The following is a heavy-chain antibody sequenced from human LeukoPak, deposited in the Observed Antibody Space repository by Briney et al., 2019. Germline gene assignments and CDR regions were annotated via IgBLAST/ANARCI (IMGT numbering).Heavy chain of an antibody. V-gene: IGHV3-43D*03. D-gene: IGHD3-3*01. Sequence: PGGSLRLSCAASGFTFDDYAMHWVRQAPGKGLEWVSLISWDGGSTYYADSVKGRFTISRDNSKNSLYLQMNSLRAEDTGLYYCAKDISRFLEWSYLDYWGQGTLVTVSS. CDR3: AKDISRFLEWSYLDY. CDR2: ISWDGGST. J-gene: IGHJ4*02. CDR1: GFTFDDYA.